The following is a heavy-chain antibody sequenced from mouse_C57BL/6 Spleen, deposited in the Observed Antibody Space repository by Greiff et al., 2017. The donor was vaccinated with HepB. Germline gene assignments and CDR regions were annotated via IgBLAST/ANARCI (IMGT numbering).Heavy chain of an antibody. V-gene: IGHV1-22*01. CDR1: GYTFTDYN. D-gene: IGHD1-1*01. CDR3: ARSYGSSYGYFDV. CDR2: INPNNGGT. J-gene: IGHJ1*03. Sequence: VQLQQSGPELVKPGASVKMSCKASGYTFTDYNMHWVKQSHGKSLEWIGYINPNNGGTSYNQKFKGKATLTVNKSSSTAYMERRSLTSEDSAVYYCARSYGSSYGYFDVWGTGTTVTVSS.